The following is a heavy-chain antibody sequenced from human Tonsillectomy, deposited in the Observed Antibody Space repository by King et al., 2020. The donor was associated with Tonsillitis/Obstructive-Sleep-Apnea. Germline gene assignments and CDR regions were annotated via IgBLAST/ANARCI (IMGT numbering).Heavy chain of an antibody. V-gene: IGHV5-51*01. CDR3: ASNSGASWSYSYMDV. Sequence: QLVQSGAEVKKPGESLKISCKGSGYSFTNFWIGWVRQMPGKGLEWMGIIFPSDSTTRYSPSFQGQVTISADKSISTAYLQWSSLKASDTAMYYCASNSGASWSYSYMDVWGKGTTVTVSS. CDR2: IFPSDSTT. CDR1: GYSFTNFW. D-gene: IGHD2-15*01. J-gene: IGHJ6*03.